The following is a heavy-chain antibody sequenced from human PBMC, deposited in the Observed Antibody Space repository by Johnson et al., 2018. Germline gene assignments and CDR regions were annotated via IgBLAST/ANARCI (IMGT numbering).Heavy chain of an antibody. D-gene: IGHD6-19*01. CDR3: AKDRHSSGWLAEYFQH. CDR1: GFTFSSYA. CDR2: ISNSGGNT. J-gene: IGHJ1*01. Sequence: EVQLVESGGGLVQXGGSLRLXCAASGFTFSSYAMSWFRQAPGKGLEWVSAISNSGGNTFYADSVKGRFTISRDNSKTTLYRQMNTWGAEDTAVYYCAKDRHSSGWLAEYFQHWGQGTLVTVSS. V-gene: IGHV3-23*04.